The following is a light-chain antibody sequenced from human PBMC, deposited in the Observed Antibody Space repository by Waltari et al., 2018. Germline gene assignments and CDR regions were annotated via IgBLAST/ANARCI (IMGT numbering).Light chain of an antibody. CDR2: DVN. V-gene: IGLV2-14*01. CDR3: SSYTRSSTFL. CDR1: SSDDGDYNY. Sequence: QSALTQPASVSASPGQSTRISRIETSSDDGDYNYVSWYQQHPGKTPKLIIYDVNKRPSGVSNRFSASKSGNTASLTISGLQPEDEADYYCSSYTRSSTFLFGGGTKLTVL. J-gene: IGLJ3*02.